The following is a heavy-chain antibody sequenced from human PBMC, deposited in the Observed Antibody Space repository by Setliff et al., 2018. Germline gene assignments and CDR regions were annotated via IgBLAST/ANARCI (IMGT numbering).Heavy chain of an antibody. J-gene: IGHJ4*02. V-gene: IGHV4-59*08. Sequence: SETLSLTCAVYGGSFSSYYWNWIRQPPGKGLEWIGYIYSTGSTNYNPSLKSRVAISIDTSKNQFSLKLSSVTAADTAVYYCVRHPYYDSSGYYSYFDYWGQGALVTVSS. D-gene: IGHD3-22*01. CDR3: VRHPYYDSSGYYSYFDY. CDR1: GGSFSSYY. CDR2: IYSTGST.